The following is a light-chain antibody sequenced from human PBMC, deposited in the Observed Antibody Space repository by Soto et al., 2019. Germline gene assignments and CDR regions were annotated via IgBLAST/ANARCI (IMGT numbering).Light chain of an antibody. V-gene: IGKV3-20*01. CDR1: QSLSTDY. CDR2: GAS. J-gene: IGKJ2*01. Sequence: DIVLTQSPGTLSLSPGERATLSCWASQSLSTDYLAWYQQKPGQPPRLLIYGASSRATGIPDRFSGSGSGKDFTLTISRLEPEDFAVYYCQQYGSSPSTFGQGTKLEIK. CDR3: QQYGSSPST.